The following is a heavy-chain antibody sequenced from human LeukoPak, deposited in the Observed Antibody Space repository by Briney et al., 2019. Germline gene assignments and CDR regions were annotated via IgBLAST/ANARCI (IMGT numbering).Heavy chain of an antibody. CDR2: IYPSGGST. J-gene: IGHJ6*03. CDR1: GYTFTTYY. D-gene: IGHD6-13*01. Sequence: ASVKVSCKASGYTFTTYYMHWVRQAPGQGLEWMGMIYPSGGSTRNAQKFQGRVTMTRDMSTSTVYMELSSLRAEDTAVYYCARGIAKARYYYYYYMDVWGKGTTVTVSS. V-gene: IGHV1-46*01. CDR3: ARGIAKARYYYYYYMDV.